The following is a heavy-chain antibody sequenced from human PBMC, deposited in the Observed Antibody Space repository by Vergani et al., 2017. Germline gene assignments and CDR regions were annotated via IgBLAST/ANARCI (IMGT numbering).Heavy chain of an antibody. Sequence: QLQLQESGPGLVKPSETLSLTCTVSGGSLTYVAFYWGWIRQSPGKGLEWIGSIYYSDNKFYNPSLESRVTLYIDTNKNQFSLKLNSVTAADTAVYYCGRVADFYGLGSRLLDLWGQGILVTVSS. CDR3: GRVADFYGLGSRLLDL. D-gene: IGHD3-10*01. CDR1: GGSLTYVAFY. V-gene: IGHV4-39*07. CDR2: IYYSDNK. J-gene: IGHJ5*02.